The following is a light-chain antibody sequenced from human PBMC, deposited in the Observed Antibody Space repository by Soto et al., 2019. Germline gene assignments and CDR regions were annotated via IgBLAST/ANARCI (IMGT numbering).Light chain of an antibody. CDR2: SNN. CDR3: AAWDDSPPYV. V-gene: IGLV1-44*01. J-gene: IGLJ1*01. CDR1: SSNIGSNT. Sequence: QAVVTQPPSASGTPGQRVTISCSGSSSNIGSNTVNWYQQLPGTAPKLLIYSNNQRPSGVPDRFSGSKSGTSASLAISGLQSEDEADYYCAAWDDSPPYVFGTGTKLTVL.